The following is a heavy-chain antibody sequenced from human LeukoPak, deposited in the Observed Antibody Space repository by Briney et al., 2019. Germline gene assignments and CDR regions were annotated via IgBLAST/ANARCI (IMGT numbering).Heavy chain of an antibody. D-gene: IGHD3-3*01. CDR2: INSDGSWT. CDR3: ARGAYYDFWSGYLRPYDY. CDR1: GNYW. Sequence: PGGSLRLSCAASGNYWMHWVRQAPGKGLVWVSHINSDGSWTSYADSVKGRFTISKDNAKNTLYLQMNSLRAEDTAVYYCARGAYYDFWSGYLRPYDYWGQGTLVTVSS. V-gene: IGHV3-74*01. J-gene: IGHJ4*02.